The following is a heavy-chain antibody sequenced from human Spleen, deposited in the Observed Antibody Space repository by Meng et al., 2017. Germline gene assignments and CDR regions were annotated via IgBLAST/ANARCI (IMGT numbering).Heavy chain of an antibody. V-gene: IGHV3-48*03. D-gene: IGHD3-22*01. CDR2: ISSSGSTI. CDR1: GFTFSSYE. CDR3: ARTYYYDISGYYSLGY. J-gene: IGHJ4*02. Sequence: GGSLRLSCAASGFTFSSYEMNWVRQAPGKGLEWVSYISSSGSTIYYADSVKGRFTISRDNAKNSLYLQMSSLRAEDTAVYYCARTYYYDISGYYSLGYWGQGTLVTVSS.